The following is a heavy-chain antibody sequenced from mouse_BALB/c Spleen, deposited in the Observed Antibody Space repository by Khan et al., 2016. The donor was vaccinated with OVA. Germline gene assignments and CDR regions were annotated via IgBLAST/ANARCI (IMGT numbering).Heavy chain of an antibody. D-gene: IGHD2-14*01. V-gene: IGHV9-4*02. CDR2: INTHSGVP. CDR1: GYTFPTAG. CDR3: ARGGAAYYRNDGGAMEY. Sequence: QIQLVQSGPELKKPGETVRISCKASGYTFPTAGIQWVQKMPGKGLKWIGWINTHSGVPKYAEDFKGRFAFSLEISVKTSYLQITNLKTEDTATYFCARGGAAYYRNDGGAMEYWGQGTSVTVSS. J-gene: IGHJ4*01.